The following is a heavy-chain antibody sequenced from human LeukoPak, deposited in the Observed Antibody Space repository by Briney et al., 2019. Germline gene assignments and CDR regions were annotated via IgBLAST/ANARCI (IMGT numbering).Heavy chain of an antibody. D-gene: IGHD5-18*01. CDR3: ARQVGYNYGNFDF. CDR2: IFYSGGT. Sequence: SETLSLTCTVSGGSLSSSSSTWGWIRQSPGKGLEWIGRIFYSGGTYKNPSLMSRVTLSVDTSQNQFSLELDYVTAADTAVYYCARQVGYNYGNFDFWGQGTLVTVSS. J-gene: IGHJ4*02. V-gene: IGHV4-39*01. CDR1: GGSLSSSSST.